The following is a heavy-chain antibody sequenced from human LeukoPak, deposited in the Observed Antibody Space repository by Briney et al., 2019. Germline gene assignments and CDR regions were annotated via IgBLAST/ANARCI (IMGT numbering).Heavy chain of an antibody. CDR2: IYYSGST. V-gene: IGHV4-61*01. J-gene: IGHJ4*02. CDR1: GGSISSSSYY. D-gene: IGHD6-19*01. Sequence: SETLSLTCTVSGGSISSSSYYWSWIRQPPGKGLEWIGYIYYSGSTNYNPSLKSRVTISVDMSKNQFSLKLSSVTAADTAVYYCARASYSSGWIFDYWGQGTLVTVSS. CDR3: ARASYSSGWIFDY.